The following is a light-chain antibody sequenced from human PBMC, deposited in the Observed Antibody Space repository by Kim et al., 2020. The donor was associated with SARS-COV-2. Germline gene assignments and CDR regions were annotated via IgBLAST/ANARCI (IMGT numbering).Light chain of an antibody. CDR2: DAS. CDR3: HQYNNWPRT. Sequence: EIVMTQSPATVSVSPGNRVTLTCRASQSMSRDLAWYQQKRGQAPRLLIYDASIRATGIPARFSGSGSGTEFALTISSLQSEDFAVYFCHQYNNWPRTFGQGTKVEIK. J-gene: IGKJ1*01. V-gene: IGKV3D-15*01. CDR1: QSMSRD.